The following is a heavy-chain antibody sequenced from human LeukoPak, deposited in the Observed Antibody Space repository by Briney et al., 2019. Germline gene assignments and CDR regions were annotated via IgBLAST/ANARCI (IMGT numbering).Heavy chain of an antibody. Sequence: ASVKVSCKASGYTFTSYDINWVRQAPGQGLEWMGWMNPNSGNTVYAQKFQGRVTMTRNTSISTAYMELSSLRSEDTAVYYCARALFAPLYDYWGQGTLVTVSS. CDR1: GYTFTSYD. J-gene: IGHJ4*02. D-gene: IGHD3-3*01. V-gene: IGHV1-8*01. CDR2: MNPNSGNT. CDR3: ARALFAPLYDY.